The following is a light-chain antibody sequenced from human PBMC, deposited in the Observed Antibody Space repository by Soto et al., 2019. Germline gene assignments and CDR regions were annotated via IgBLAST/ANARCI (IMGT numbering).Light chain of an antibody. J-gene: IGKJ1*01. V-gene: IGKV1-5*01. Sequence: DIQMTQSPSTLSASVGDRVTMTCRASQNINSWLAWYQQKPGKAPKVLIYDTSSLESGVPSRFSGSGSGTEFSLTISSLQPDDFATYYCQQYNHYWTFGQGTRVEIK. CDR3: QQYNHYWT. CDR1: QNINSW. CDR2: DTS.